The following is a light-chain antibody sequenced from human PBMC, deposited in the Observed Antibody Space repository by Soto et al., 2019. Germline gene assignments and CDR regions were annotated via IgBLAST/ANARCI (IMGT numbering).Light chain of an antibody. V-gene: IGKV3-20*01. CDR3: QQYGHSPIT. CDR1: QSLSGNY. CDR2: GAS. Sequence: EIVLTQSPGTLSLSPGERVTLSCRASQSLSGNYLARYQQKPGQAPKFLIYGASNRAAGIPDRFSGGGSGTDFALTINRLEPEDCAVYYCQQYGHSPITFGQGTRLEIK. J-gene: IGKJ5*01.